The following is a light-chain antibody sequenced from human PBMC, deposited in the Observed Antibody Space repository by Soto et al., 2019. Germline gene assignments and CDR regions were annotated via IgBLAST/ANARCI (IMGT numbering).Light chain of an antibody. CDR1: QSVSSSY. J-gene: IGKJ4*01. CDR2: GAS. CDR3: QQYGSSP. Sequence: EIVLTQSPGTLSLSPGERATLSCRASQSVSSSYLAWYQQKPGQAPRLLIYGASSRATGIPDRFSGSGSGTDFTFTISRLEPEDCAVYYCQQYGSSPFGGGTKVEIK. V-gene: IGKV3-20*01.